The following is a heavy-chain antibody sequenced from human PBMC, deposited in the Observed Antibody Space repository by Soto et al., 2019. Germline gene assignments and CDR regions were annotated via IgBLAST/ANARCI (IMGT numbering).Heavy chain of an antibody. CDR1: GGTFSSYT. CDR3: ARDRSAMDYYFWSGPLLFDY. CDR2: IIPILGIA. D-gene: IGHD3-3*01. V-gene: IGHV1-69*08. Sequence: QVTLVQSGAEVKKPGSSVKVSCKASGGTFSSYTISWVRQAPGQGLEWMGRIIPILGIANYAQKFQGRVTITADKSTSTAYMELSSLRSEDTAVYYCARDRSAMDYYFWSGPLLFDYWGQGTLVTVSS. J-gene: IGHJ4*02.